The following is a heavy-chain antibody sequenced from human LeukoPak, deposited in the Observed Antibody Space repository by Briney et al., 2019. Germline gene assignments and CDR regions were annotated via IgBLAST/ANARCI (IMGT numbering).Heavy chain of an antibody. V-gene: IGHV1-2*02. CDR1: GYTFTGYY. Sequence: ASVKVSCKSSGYTFTGYYMHWVRPAPGQGLAWMGWINPNSGGTNYAQKFQGRVTMTRDTSISTAYMELSRLRSDDTAVYYCARVNSAILMYYFDYWGQGTLVTVSS. D-gene: IGHD3-3*01. J-gene: IGHJ4*02. CDR2: INPNSGGT. CDR3: ARVNSAILMYYFDY.